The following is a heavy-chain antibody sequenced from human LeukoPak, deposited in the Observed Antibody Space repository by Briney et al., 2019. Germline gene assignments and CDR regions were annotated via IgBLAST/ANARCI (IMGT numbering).Heavy chain of an antibody. CDR3: ATGQWYDDAFDI. CDR1: GYTLTELS. V-gene: IGHV1-24*01. CDR2: FDPEDGET. J-gene: IGHJ3*02. Sequence: GASVKVSCKVSGYTLTELSMHWVRQAPGKGLEWMGGFDPEDGETIYAQKFQGRVTMTEDTSTDTAYMELSSLRSEDTAVYYCATGQWYDDAFDIWGQGTMVTVSS. D-gene: IGHD6-19*01.